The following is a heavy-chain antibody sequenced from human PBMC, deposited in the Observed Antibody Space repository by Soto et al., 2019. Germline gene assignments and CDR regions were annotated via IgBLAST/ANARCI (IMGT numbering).Heavy chain of an antibody. CDR3: AQGTVYASITFGEKLPRPYNYYGMEV. J-gene: IGHJ6*02. Sequence: QVQLVQSGAEVKKPGSSVKVSCKASGGTFSSYAISWVRQAPGQGLEWMGGIIPIFGTANYAQKFQGRVTITADESTSTAYMELSSLRSEDTAVYYCAQGTVYASITFGEKLPRPYNYYGMEVWGQGTTVTVSS. D-gene: IGHD3-16*01. CDR1: GGTFSSYA. V-gene: IGHV1-69*01. CDR2: IIPIFGTA.